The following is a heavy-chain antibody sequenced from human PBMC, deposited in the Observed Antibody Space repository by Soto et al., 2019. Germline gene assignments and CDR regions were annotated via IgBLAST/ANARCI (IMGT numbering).Heavy chain of an antibody. V-gene: IGHV3-48*01. Sequence: PGGSLRLSCAASGFTFSSYSMNWVRQAPGKGLEWVSYISSSSSTIYYADSVKGRFTISRDNAKNSLYLQMNSLRAEDTAVYYCARTPPKYYDYIWGTELDYWGQGTQVTVSS. CDR1: GFTFSSYS. CDR2: ISSSSSTI. D-gene: IGHD3-16*01. CDR3: ARTPPKYYDYIWGTELDY. J-gene: IGHJ4*02.